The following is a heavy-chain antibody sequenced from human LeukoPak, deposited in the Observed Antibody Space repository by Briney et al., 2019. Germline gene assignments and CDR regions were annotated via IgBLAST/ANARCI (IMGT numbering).Heavy chain of an antibody. J-gene: IGHJ4*02. CDR1: GFTFSSYG. CDR2: ISSSGGST. V-gene: IGHV3-23*01. D-gene: IGHD6-19*01. CDR3: ARDGGSDQYYFDQ. Sequence: GGTLRLSCAASGFTFSSYGMSWVRQAPGKGLEWVSAISSSGGSTYYADSVKGRFTISRDNSKNTLYLQMNSLRAEDTAVYYCARDGGSDQYYFDQWGQGTLVTVSS.